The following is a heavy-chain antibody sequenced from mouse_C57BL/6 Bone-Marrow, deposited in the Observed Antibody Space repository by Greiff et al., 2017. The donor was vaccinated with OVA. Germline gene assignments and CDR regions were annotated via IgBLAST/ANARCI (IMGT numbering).Heavy chain of an antibody. V-gene: IGHV1-82*01. CDR2: IYPGDGDT. Sequence: QVQLKQSGPELVKPGASVKISCKASGYAFSSSWMNWVKQRPGKGLEWIGRIYPGDGDTNYNGKFKGKATLTADKSSSTAYMQLSSLTSEDSAVYFCARGGGPRGFAYWGKGTLVTVSA. CDR3: ARGGGPRGFAY. CDR1: GYAFSSSW. J-gene: IGHJ3*01.